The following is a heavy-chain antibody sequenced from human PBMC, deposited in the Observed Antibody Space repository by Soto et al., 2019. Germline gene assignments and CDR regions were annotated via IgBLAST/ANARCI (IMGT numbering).Heavy chain of an antibody. CDR2: ISGSGGST. D-gene: IGHD4-17*01. J-gene: IGHJ4*02. CDR1: GSTFSNYA. CDR3: AKGNGDYVWSGFDY. V-gene: IGHV3-23*01. Sequence: EVQLLESGGGLIQPGGSLRLSCAAFGSTFSNYAMSWVRQAPGKGLEWVSGISGSGGSTYYADSVKGRFTISRDNSKNTLYLQMSSLGAEDAAVYYCAKGNGDYVWSGFDYWGQGTLVTVSS.